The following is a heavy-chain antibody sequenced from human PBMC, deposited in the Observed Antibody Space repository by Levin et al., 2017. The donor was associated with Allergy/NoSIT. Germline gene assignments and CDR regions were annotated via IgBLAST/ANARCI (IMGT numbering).Heavy chain of an antibody. CDR2: ISYDGSNK. V-gene: IGHV3-30*04. D-gene: IGHD6-13*01. CDR1: GFTFSSYA. J-gene: IGHJ6*02. Sequence: GESLKISCAASGFTFSSYAMHWVRQAPGKGLEWVAVISYDGSNKYYADSVKGRFTISRDNSKNTLYLQMNSLRAEDTAVYYCARVRGAAAGNGPVSYYYYGMDVWGQGTTVTVSS. CDR3: ARVRGAAAGNGPVSYYYYGMDV.